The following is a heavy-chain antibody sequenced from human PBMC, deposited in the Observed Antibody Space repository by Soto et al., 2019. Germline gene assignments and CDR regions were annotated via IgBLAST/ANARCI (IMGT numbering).Heavy chain of an antibody. J-gene: IGHJ4*02. Sequence: ASVKVSCKASGYTFTGYAMHWVRQAPGQRLEWMGWINAGDGNTKYSQKFQGRVTITRDTSASTAYMELSSLRSEDTAVYYCARYMYGSGSPNFDYWGQGTLVTVSS. CDR3: ARYMYGSGSPNFDY. CDR1: GYTFTGYA. CDR2: INAGDGNT. D-gene: IGHD3-10*01. V-gene: IGHV1-3*01.